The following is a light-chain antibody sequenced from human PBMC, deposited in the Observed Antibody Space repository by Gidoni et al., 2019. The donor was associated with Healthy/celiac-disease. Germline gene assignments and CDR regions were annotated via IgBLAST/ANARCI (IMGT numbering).Light chain of an antibody. Sequence: IVLTQYPVTLSLSPGERATLTCRSSQSVSSYLAWYQQQPGQAPRLLIYDSSNRVTGTPARFSGSGSGTGFTLTLISRGPEDFAFYYCQRHSNWPPSLTFGGXTKVEIK. V-gene: IGKV3-11*01. CDR1: QSVSSY. CDR2: DSS. CDR3: QRHSNWPPSLT. J-gene: IGKJ4*01.